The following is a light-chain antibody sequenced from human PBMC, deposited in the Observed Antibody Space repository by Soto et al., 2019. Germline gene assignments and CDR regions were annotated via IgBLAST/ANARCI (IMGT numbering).Light chain of an antibody. CDR1: QSVRSSY. CDR3: QQYGGSPGT. Sequence: EIVLTQSPGTLSLSPGERATLSCRASQSVRSSYLAWYQQKPGQAPRLLIYHVSNRVTGIPDRFSGSGSGTDFTLTISRLEPEDFAVYYCQQYGGSPGTFGQGTKVEIK. V-gene: IGKV3-20*01. CDR2: HVS. J-gene: IGKJ1*01.